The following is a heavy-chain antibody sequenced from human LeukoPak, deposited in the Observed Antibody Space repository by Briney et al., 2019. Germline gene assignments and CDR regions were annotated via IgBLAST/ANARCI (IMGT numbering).Heavy chain of an antibody. J-gene: IGHJ4*02. Sequence: PSETLSLTCTVAGGSISSYYWSWIQQPPGKGLEWIGYIYYSGSTNYNPSLKSRVTISVDTSKNQFSLKLSSVTATDTAVYYCARSGSDSRWGQGTLVTVSS. V-gene: IGHV4-59*01. CDR2: IYYSGST. CDR3: ARSGSDSR. CDR1: GGSISSYY. D-gene: IGHD5-12*01.